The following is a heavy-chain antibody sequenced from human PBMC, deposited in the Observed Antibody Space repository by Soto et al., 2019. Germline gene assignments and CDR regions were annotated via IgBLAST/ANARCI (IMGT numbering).Heavy chain of an antibody. CDR2: TYYMSKWYH. V-gene: IGHV6-1*01. Sequence: QVQLQQSGPGLVKPSQTLSLTCDISGDSVSSSGVAWNWIRQSPSRGLEWLGRTYYMSKWYHDYALSVKSRITINPDTSRNQFSLHLNSVTPEDTAVYYCARGLNSAFDYWGQGTLVTVSS. CDR3: ARGLNSAFDY. D-gene: IGHD1-7*01. CDR1: GDSVSSSGVA. J-gene: IGHJ4*02.